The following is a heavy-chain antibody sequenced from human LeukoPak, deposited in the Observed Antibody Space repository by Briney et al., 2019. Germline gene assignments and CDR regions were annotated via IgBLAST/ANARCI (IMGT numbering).Heavy chain of an antibody. J-gene: IGHJ2*01. CDR2: INPSGGST. Sequence: GASVKVSCKASGYTFTSYYMHWVRQAPGQGLEWMGIINPSGGSTSYAQKFQGRVTMTRYTSTSTVYMELSSLRSEDTAVYYCARDRGARWYFDLWGRGTLVTVSS. D-gene: IGHD3-10*01. CDR1: GYTFTSYY. V-gene: IGHV1-46*01. CDR3: ARDRGARWYFDL.